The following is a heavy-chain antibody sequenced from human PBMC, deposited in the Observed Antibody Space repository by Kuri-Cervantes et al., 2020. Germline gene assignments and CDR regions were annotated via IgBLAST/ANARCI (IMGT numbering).Heavy chain of an antibody. CDR3: ARVTGGVRKLDY. Sequence: GGSLRLSCVASGFTLSRYAMSWVRQAPGKGLEWVSRINSDGSSTSYADSVKGRFTISRDNAKNTLYLQMNSLGAEDTAVYYCARVTGGVRKLDYWGQGTLVTVSS. D-gene: IGHD3-16*01. J-gene: IGHJ4*02. CDR1: GFTLSRYA. V-gene: IGHV3-74*01. CDR2: INSDGSST.